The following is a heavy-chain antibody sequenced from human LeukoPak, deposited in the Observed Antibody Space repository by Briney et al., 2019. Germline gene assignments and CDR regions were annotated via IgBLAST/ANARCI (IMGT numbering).Heavy chain of an antibody. CDR2: ISYDGSNK. V-gene: IGHV3-30-3*01. CDR3: ARSCSGGSCSLDY. J-gene: IGHJ4*02. CDR1: GFTFSSYA. Sequence: GGSLRLSCAASGFTFSSYAMHWVRQAPGKGLEWVAVISYDGSNKYYADSVEGRFTISRDNSKNTLYLQMNSLRAEDTAVYYCARSCSGGSCSLDYWGQGTLVTVSS. D-gene: IGHD2-15*01.